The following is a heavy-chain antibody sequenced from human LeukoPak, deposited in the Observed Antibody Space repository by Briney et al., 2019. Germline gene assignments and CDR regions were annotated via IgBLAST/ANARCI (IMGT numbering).Heavy chain of an antibody. CDR1: GYTFTGYY. V-gene: IGHV1-2*06. CDR2: INPNSGGT. Sequence: ASVKVSCKASGYTFTGYYMHWVRQAPGQGLEWVGRINPNSGGTNYAQKFQGRVTMTRDTSISTVYMELSRLRSDDTAVYYCAVIAAAATTAFDYWGQGTLVTVSS. CDR3: AVIAAAATTAFDY. D-gene: IGHD6-13*01. J-gene: IGHJ4*02.